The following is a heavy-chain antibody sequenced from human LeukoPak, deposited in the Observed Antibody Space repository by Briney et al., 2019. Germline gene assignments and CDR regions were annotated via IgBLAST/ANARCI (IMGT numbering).Heavy chain of an antibody. J-gene: IGHJ6*02. D-gene: IGHD3-3*01. CDR2: ISYSGST. CDR3: VRGGRVVKSLFGMDV. V-gene: IGHV4-59*01. Sequence: SETLSLTCTVSGGSISTYYWCWIRQSPGKGLEWIGYISYSGSTNYNPSLKSRVTISVDRPKNQFPLKLSSVTAADTAVYYCVRGGRVVKSLFGMDVWGQGTTVTVSS. CDR1: GGSISTYY.